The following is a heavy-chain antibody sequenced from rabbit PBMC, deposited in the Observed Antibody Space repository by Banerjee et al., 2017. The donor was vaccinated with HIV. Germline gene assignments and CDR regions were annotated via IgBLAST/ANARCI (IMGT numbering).Heavy chain of an antibody. Sequence: QEQLEESGGDLVKPGASLTLSCKASGFDFSSYWACWVRQAPGKGLEWIACINTSSGNTVYASWAKGRFTISKTSSTTVTLQMTSLTAADTATYFCARRTSGYYNLWGPGTLVTV. V-gene: IGHV1S45*01. CDR3: ARRTSGYYNL. CDR2: INTSSGNT. CDR1: GFDFSSYW. J-gene: IGHJ4*01. D-gene: IGHD1-1*01.